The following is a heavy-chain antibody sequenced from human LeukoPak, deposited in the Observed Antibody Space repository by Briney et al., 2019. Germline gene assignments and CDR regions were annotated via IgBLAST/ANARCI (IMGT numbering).Heavy chain of an antibody. Sequence: PSETLSLTCTVSGGSISSYYWSWIRQPPGKGLEWIGYIYYSGSTNYNPSLKSRVTISVDTSKNQFSLKPSSVTAADTAVYYCARVELYYYGMDVWGQGTTVTVSS. CDR2: IYYSGST. CDR1: GGSISSYY. V-gene: IGHV4-59*01. J-gene: IGHJ6*02. CDR3: ARVELYYYGMDV. D-gene: IGHD1-7*01.